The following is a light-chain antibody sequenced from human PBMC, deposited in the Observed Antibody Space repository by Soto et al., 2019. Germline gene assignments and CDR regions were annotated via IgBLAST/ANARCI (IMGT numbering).Light chain of an antibody. CDR2: RAS. CDR3: QQYSTWPPRYT. J-gene: IGKJ2*01. V-gene: IGKV3-15*01. Sequence: EIVMTQSPATLSVSPGGRATLSCRASQSVSSYLAWYQQRPGQPPRLLIYRASTRATGVPARFSGSGSGTEFSLTLSSLQSEDFALYYCQQYSTWPPRYTFGQGTKLEI. CDR1: QSVSSY.